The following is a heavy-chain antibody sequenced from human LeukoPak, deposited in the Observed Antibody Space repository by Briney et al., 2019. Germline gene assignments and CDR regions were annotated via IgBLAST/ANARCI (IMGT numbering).Heavy chain of an antibody. CDR1: GGTFSSYA. V-gene: IGHV1-69*06. J-gene: IGHJ4*02. D-gene: IGHD3-22*01. Sequence: GASVKVSCKASGGTFSSYAISWVRQAPGQGLEWMGGIIPIFGTANYAQKFQGRVTITADKSTSTAYMELSSLRSEDTAVYYCARVSPTPTYYYDSSGSRGRGAYDYWGQGTLVTVSS. CDR3: ARVSPTPTYYYDSSGSRGRGAYDY. CDR2: IIPIFGTA.